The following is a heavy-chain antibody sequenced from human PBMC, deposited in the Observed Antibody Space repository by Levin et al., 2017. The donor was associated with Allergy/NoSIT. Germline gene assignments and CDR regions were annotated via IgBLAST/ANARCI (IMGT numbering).Heavy chain of an antibody. CDR1: GFTFSSYG. CDR3: ARDAQNYYGSGSYYNEGNWFDP. V-gene: IGHV3-33*01. J-gene: IGHJ5*02. CDR2: IWYDGSNK. Sequence: GGSLRLSCAASGFTFSSYGMHWVRQAPGKGLEWVAVIWYDGSNKYYADSVKGRFTISRDNSKNTLYLQMNSLRAEDTAVYYCARDAQNYYGSGSYYNEGNWFDPWGQGTLVTVSS. D-gene: IGHD3-10*01.